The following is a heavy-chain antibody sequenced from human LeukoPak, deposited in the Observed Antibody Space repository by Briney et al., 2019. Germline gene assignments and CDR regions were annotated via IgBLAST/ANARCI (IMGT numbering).Heavy chain of an antibody. CDR3: ARVIWYSSWYCFDE. D-gene: IGHD6-19*01. J-gene: IGHJ4*02. CDR2: INPNSGGT. Sequence: ASVKVSCKASGYTFTGYYMHWVRQAPGQGLEWMGWINPNSGGTNYAQKFQRRVSMTRDTSISTAYMDLSRLRSDDTAVYYCARVIWYSSWYCFDEWGQGTLGTVSS. CDR1: GYTFTGYY. V-gene: IGHV1-2*02.